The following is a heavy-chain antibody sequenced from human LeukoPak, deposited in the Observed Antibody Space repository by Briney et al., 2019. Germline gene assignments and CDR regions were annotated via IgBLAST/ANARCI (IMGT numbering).Heavy chain of an antibody. CDR3: ARVHIRAPTYDFWSGSRYGLDV. J-gene: IGHJ6*02. CDR2: ISADNGNT. V-gene: IGHV1-18*01. Sequence: ASVKVSCKGSGYTFTSYGISWVRQAPGQGLEWMGCISADNGNTNYAQKLQGRVTFTTDTSRSTAYMELRSLRSDDTAVYYCARVHIRAPTYDFWSGSRYGLDVWGQGTTVTVSS. CDR1: GYTFTSYG. D-gene: IGHD3-3*01.